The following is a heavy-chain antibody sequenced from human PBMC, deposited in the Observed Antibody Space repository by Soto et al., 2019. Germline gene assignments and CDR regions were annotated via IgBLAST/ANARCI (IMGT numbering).Heavy chain of an antibody. V-gene: IGHV3-73*01. J-gene: IGHJ5*02. CDR2: IRRKVNSYAT. CDR3: TRGGSNTWRFDP. D-gene: IGHD7-27*01. Sequence: EVQLVESGGGLVQPGNSLQLSCAASGFIFSDSVIHWVRQAPGKGLEWVGCIRRKVNSYATAYTASVNDRFAISRDDSRDTAYLQMNSLQVEDTALYYCTRGGSNTWRFDPWGQGTLVIVSS. CDR1: GFIFSDSV.